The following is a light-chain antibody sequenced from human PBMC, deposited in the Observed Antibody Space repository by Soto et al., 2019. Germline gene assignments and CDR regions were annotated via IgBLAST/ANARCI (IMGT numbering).Light chain of an antibody. CDR1: SGGIASNY. CDR3: QSYDATNQV. Sequence: NFMLTQTHSVSESPGQTVIISCTRSSGGIASNYVQWYQQRPGSSPTTVIYEDNQRPSGVPYRFSGSIDSSSNSASLTISGLETEDEADYFCQSYDATNQVFGGGTKLTVL. J-gene: IGLJ3*02. V-gene: IGLV6-57*01. CDR2: EDN.